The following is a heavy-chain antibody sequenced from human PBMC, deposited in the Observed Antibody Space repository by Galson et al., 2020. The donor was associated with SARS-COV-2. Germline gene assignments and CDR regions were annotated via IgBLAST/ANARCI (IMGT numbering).Heavy chain of an antibody. V-gene: IGHV4-31*03. J-gene: IGHJ2*01. Sequence: SETLSLTCTVSGGSISSGGYYWSWIRQHPGKGLEWLGYISYSGSTYYNPSLKRRVTLSVDTSKNQFSLKLSSVTAADTAVYYCARVKMGYCSGGSCYSSWYFDLWGRGTLVTVSS. CDR3: ARVKMGYCSGGSCYSSWYFDL. CDR1: GGSISSGGYY. D-gene: IGHD2-15*01. CDR2: ISYSGST.